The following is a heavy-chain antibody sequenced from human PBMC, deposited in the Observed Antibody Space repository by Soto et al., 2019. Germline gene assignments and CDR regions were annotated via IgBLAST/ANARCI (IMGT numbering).Heavy chain of an antibody. CDR1: GGSISSGGYS. Sequence: QLQLQESGSGLVKPSQTLSLTCAVSGGSISSGGYSWSWIRQPPGKGLEWIGYIYHSGSTYYNPSLKSRVTISVDKSKNQFSLKLSSVTAADTAVYYCASYDSSGYYLDYWGQGTLVTVSS. V-gene: IGHV4-30-2*01. J-gene: IGHJ4*02. CDR3: ASYDSSGYYLDY. D-gene: IGHD3-22*01. CDR2: IYHSGST.